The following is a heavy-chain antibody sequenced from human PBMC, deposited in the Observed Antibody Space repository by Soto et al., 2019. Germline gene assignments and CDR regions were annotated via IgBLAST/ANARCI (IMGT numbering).Heavy chain of an antibody. Sequence: EVHLLESGGGLVQPGGSLRLSCAASGLTFKSYAMSWVRQAPGKGLEWVSGISGSGGSTDYADSVKGRFTISRDNSKNPLYLQMNSLRVEDTALYYCAKGQYSGVAGGLDYWGQGPLVTVSS. CDR1: GLTFKSYA. CDR3: AKGQYSGVAGGLDY. CDR2: ISGSGGST. J-gene: IGHJ4*02. D-gene: IGHD1-26*01. V-gene: IGHV3-23*01.